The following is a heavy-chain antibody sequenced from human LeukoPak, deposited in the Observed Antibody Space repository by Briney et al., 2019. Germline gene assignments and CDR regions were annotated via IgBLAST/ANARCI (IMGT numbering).Heavy chain of an antibody. CDR3: AREIWDRGKFYLDS. J-gene: IGHJ4*02. V-gene: IGHV3-33*01. Sequence: GGSLRLSCATSGFTFSHYGMHWVRQAPGKGLEWVAGIWYDGSNEYNADSVKGRFTISRDNSKNTLFLQMNTLRAEDTAVYYCAREIWDRGKFYLDSWGQGTLVTVSS. D-gene: IGHD3-16*01. CDR1: GFTFSHYG. CDR2: IWYDGSNE.